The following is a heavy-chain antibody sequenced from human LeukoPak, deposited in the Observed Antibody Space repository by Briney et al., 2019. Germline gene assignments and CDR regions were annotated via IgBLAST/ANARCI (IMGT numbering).Heavy chain of an antibody. CDR1: GGSVSSGSYY. CDR3: ARGYSAYPYYFDY. Sequence: SETLSLTCTVSGGSVSSGSYYWSWIRQPPGEGLEWIGYIYYSGSTNYNPSLKSRVTISVDTSKNHLSLRLSSVTAADTAAYYCARGYSAYPYYFDYWGQGTLVTVSS. V-gene: IGHV4-61*03. CDR2: IYYSGST. D-gene: IGHD5-12*01. J-gene: IGHJ4*02.